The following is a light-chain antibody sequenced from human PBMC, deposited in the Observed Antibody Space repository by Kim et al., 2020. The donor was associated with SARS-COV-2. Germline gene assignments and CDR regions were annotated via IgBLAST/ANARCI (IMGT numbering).Light chain of an antibody. V-gene: IGKV1-13*02. CDR3: LQLDGDPA. J-gene: IGKJ5*01. CDR2: DGS. CDR1: QGITIT. Sequence: GDTVSITCRASQGITITMAWYQKKPGKAPQLLIYDGSTLEIGVPSRFSGSRSVGGVTLTFGSVQPEDFGTYYCLQLDGDPAFGQGTRLEIK.